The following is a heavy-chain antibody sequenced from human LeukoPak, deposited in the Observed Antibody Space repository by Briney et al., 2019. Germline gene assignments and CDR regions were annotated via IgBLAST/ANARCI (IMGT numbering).Heavy chain of an antibody. CDR2: MNPNSGNT. D-gene: IGHD6-19*01. Sequence: ASVKVSCKPSGYTFTSYDIDWVRQATGQGLEWMGWMNPNSGNTGYAQNFQGRVTMTRDTSISTAYLELRSLRSEDTAVYYCARVVARQWLVRNAFDIWGQGTMVTVSS. CDR1: GYTFTSYD. J-gene: IGHJ3*02. CDR3: ARVVARQWLVRNAFDI. V-gene: IGHV1-8*01.